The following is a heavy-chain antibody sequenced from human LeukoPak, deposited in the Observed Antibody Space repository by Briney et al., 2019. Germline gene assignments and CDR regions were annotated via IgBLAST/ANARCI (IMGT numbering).Heavy chain of an antibody. CDR2: ISPSDGST. V-gene: IGHV3-23*01. J-gene: IGHJ4*02. Sequence: GGSLRLSCAASGFTLGTYAMTWVRQAPEKGLEWVSSISPSDGSTFYADSVKGRLTISRDTSKNTLCLQMNSLRADDTAVYYCARGWLSRDGFDYWGQGTLVTVSS. CDR3: ARGWLSRDGFDY. CDR1: GFTLGTYA. D-gene: IGHD5-24*01.